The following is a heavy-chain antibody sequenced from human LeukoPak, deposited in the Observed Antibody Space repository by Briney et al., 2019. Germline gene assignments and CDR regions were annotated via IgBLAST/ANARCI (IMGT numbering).Heavy chain of an antibody. V-gene: IGHV3-30*02. CDR1: GFTFSSYD. D-gene: IGHD3-10*01. J-gene: IGHJ4*02. CDR2: IRYDGSDK. Sequence: GGSLRLSCAASGFTFSSYDIHWVRQAPGKGLEWVAFIRYDGSDKYYADSVKGRFTISRDNSKNTLYLQMNSLRAEDTAVYYCANLPLVRGVILAVVYWGQGTLVTVSS. CDR3: ANLPLVRGVILAVVY.